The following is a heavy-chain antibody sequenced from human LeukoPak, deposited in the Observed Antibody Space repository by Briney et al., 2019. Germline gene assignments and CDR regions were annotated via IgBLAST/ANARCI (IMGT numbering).Heavy chain of an antibody. J-gene: IGHJ5*02. CDR3: ARGVDIVVVPAAPYNWIDP. CDR1: GGTFSSYA. CDR2: IIPIFGTA. Sequence: SVKVSCKASGGTFSSYAISWVRQAPGQGLEWMGGIIPIFGTANYAQKFQGRVTITTDESTSTAYMELSSLRSEDTAVYYCARGVDIVVVPAAPYNWIDPWSQGTLVTVSS. D-gene: IGHD2-2*01. V-gene: IGHV1-69*05.